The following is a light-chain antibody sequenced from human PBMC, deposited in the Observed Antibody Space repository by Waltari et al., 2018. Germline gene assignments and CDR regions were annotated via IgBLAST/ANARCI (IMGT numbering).Light chain of an antibody. J-gene: IGKJ5*01. CDR3: QQYDRWPPIT. Sequence: EVVMTQSPATLSVSPGGRATLSCRASPRLATNLAWEQPRRGQAPRLLIFDASTRAASISGRFSGRGSGTEFTLTISGLQSEDSAVYYCQQYDRWPPITFGQGTRLEIK. CDR2: DAS. CDR1: PRLATN. V-gene: IGKV3-15*01.